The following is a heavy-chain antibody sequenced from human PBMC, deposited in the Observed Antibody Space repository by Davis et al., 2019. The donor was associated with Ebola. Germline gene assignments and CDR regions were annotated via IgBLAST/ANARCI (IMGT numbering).Heavy chain of an antibody. Sequence: MPSETLSLTCAVYGVSFSGYYWSWIRQPPGKGLEWIGEINHSGSTNYNPSLKSRVTISVDTSKNQFSLKLSSVTAADTAVYYCARGSSTSCYDTICYYYGMDVWGQGTTVTVSS. D-gene: IGHD2-2*01. CDR3: ARGSSTSCYDTICYYYGMDV. J-gene: IGHJ6*02. CDR2: INHSGST. CDR1: GVSFSGYY. V-gene: IGHV4-34*01.